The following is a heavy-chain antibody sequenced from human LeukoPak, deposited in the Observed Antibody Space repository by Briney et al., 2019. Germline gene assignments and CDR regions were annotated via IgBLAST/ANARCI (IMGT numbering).Heavy chain of an antibody. CDR2: ISGSGGST. Sequence: GGSLRLSCAASGFTFSSYAMSWVRQAPGKGLEWVSAISGSGGSTYYADSVKGRFTISRDNSKNTLYLQMNSLRAEDTAVYYCAKFLPADQGYYYYYTDVWGKGTTVTVSS. V-gene: IGHV3-23*01. J-gene: IGHJ6*03. CDR3: AKFLPADQGYYYYYTDV. D-gene: IGHD2-2*01. CDR1: GFTFSSYA.